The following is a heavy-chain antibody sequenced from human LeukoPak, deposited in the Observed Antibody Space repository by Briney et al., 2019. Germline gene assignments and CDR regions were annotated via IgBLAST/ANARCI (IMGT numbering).Heavy chain of an antibody. D-gene: IGHD6-19*01. CDR1: GYTFTAYY. J-gene: IGHJ4*02. V-gene: IGHV1-2*02. CDR3: ARDLGSGIRFDS. CDR2: INPNSGDT. Sequence: ASVKVSCKTSGYTFTAYYMHWVRQAPGQGPEWMGWINPNSGDTNYAQKFQGRVTMTRDASISTAYMELSRLISDDTAVYYCARDLGSGIRFDSWGQGTLVTVSS.